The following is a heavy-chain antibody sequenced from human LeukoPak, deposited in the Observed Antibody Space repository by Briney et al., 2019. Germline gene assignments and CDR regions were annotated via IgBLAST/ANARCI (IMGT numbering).Heavy chain of an antibody. CDR2: VNESGGT. Sequence: SETLSLTCAVYIDSFSNYHWNWIRQTPAKGMEWIGEVNESGGTNISPSLRSRVILSVDTSKNQFSLKLISVTVADTAIYYCARGQGTTVPQVGKNWFDPWGQGTRVTVSS. J-gene: IGHJ5*02. D-gene: IGHD1-1*01. V-gene: IGHV4-34*01. CDR1: IDSFSNYH. CDR3: ARGQGTTVPQVGKNWFDP.